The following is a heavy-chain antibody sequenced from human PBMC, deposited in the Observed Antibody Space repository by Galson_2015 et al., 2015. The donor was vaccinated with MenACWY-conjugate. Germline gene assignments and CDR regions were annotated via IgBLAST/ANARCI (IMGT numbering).Heavy chain of an antibody. CDR1: GFSFSSHW. CDR2: IRADGSTT. Sequence: SLRLSCAASGFSFSSHWMHWVRQAPGKGLVWVSGIRADGSTTSYADSVKGRFTISRGNAKNTLYLQMNSLRAEDTAVYYCARPFGVATDFDSWGQGTLVSVSS. J-gene: IGHJ4*02. V-gene: IGHV3-74*01. CDR3: ARPFGVATDFDS. D-gene: IGHD3-3*01.